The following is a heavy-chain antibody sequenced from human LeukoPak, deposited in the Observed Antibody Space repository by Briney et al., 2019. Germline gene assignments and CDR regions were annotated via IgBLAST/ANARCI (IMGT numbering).Heavy chain of an antibody. V-gene: IGHV1-8*03. CDR3: ARGFPEWNAFDI. D-gene: IGHD3-3*01. CDR1: GYTFTCYD. J-gene: IGHJ3*02. Sequence: VASVKISCKASGYTFTCYDINWVRQATGQGVEWMGWMNPNSGNTGYAQKFQGRVTITRNTSISTAYMELSSLRSEDTAVYYCARGFPEWNAFDIWGQGTMVTVSS. CDR2: MNPNSGNT.